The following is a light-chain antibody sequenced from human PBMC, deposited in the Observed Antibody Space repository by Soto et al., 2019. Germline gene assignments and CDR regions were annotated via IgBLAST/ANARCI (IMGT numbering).Light chain of an antibody. V-gene: IGLV7-43*01. J-gene: IGLJ3*02. CDR3: LFYYGGAQPHWV. Sequence: QTVVTQESSLTVSPGGTVTLTCASSTGAVTSGHHPNWIQQKPGQAPRTLIYSTNNKQDWTPARFSGSLLEGKAALTVSGVQPEDEAEYYCLFYYGGAQPHWVFGGGTKLTVL. CDR2: STN. CDR1: TGAVTSGHH.